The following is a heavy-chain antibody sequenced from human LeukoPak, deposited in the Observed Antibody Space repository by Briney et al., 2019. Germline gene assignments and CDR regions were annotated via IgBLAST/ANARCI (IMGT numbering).Heavy chain of an antibody. CDR1: GFTFSSYA. Sequence: GGSLRLSCAASGFTFSSYAMNWVRQAPGKGLEWVAVISYDGSNKYYADSVKGRFTISRDNSKNTLYLQMNSLRAEDTAVYYCARVSPGALDYWGQRTLVTVSS. V-gene: IGHV3-30-3*01. D-gene: IGHD2-8*02. CDR3: ARVSPGALDY. J-gene: IGHJ4*02. CDR2: ISYDGSNK.